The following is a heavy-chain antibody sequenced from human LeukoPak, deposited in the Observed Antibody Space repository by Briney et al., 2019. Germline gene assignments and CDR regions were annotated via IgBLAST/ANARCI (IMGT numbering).Heavy chain of an antibody. CDR3: ARHRTTVSEGDY. V-gene: IGHV5-51*01. D-gene: IGHD1/OR15-1a*01. Sequence: PGESLKISCQGSGSRFTSYWIGWVRQLPGKGLEWMGIIYPGDSDTSYSPSFQGQVTISAGKSISTAYLQWSSLKASDTAMYYCARHRTTVSEGDYWGQGTLVTVSS. CDR1: GSRFTSYW. CDR2: IYPGDSDT. J-gene: IGHJ4*02.